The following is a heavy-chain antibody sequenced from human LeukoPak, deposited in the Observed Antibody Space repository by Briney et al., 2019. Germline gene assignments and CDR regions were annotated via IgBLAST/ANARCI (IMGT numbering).Heavy chain of an antibody. CDR3: ARHVGSDFWSGFRAYYYMDV. Sequence: GESLKISCKGSGYSFTSYWIGWVRQMPGKGLEWMGIIYPGDSDTRYSPSFQGQVTISADKSISTAYLQWSSLKASDTATYYCARHVGSDFWSGFRAYYYMDVWGKGTTVTVSS. J-gene: IGHJ6*03. V-gene: IGHV5-51*01. D-gene: IGHD3-3*01. CDR2: IYPGDSDT. CDR1: GYSFTSYW.